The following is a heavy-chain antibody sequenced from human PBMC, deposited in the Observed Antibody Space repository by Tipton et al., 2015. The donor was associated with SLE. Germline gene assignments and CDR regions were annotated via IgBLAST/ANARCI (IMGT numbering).Heavy chain of an antibody. CDR3: ARDADYSKVLDY. CDR2: IYTSGST. J-gene: IGHJ4*02. D-gene: IGHD4-11*01. CDR1: GGSISSGSYY. Sequence: TLSLTCTVSGGSISSGSYYWSWIRQPAGKGLEWIGRIYTSGSTNYNPSHKSRVTISVDTSKNQFSVKLGSGTAADTAVYYCARDADYSKVLDYWGQGTLVTVSS. V-gene: IGHV4-61*02.